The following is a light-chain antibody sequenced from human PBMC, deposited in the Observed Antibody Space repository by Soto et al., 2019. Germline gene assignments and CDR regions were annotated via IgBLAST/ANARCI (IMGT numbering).Light chain of an antibody. Sequence: VLSQTLHTPSLHPEETATLSCSASKRVSCSYLAWYQQKPGKAPRLLIYGASSRATGIPDRFSGSGSGTDFTLTISGLEPEDFAMYYCQQYGSSPRTFGQGTKVDIK. V-gene: IGKV3-20*01. CDR3: QQYGSSPRT. CDR2: GAS. CDR1: KRVSCSY. J-gene: IGKJ1*01.